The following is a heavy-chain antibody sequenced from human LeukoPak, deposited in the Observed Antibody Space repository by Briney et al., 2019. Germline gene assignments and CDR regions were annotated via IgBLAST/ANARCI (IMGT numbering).Heavy chain of an antibody. Sequence: GGSLRLSCAASGFTFSTYWMSWVRQTPGKGLEWVASIRADESEKYYADSVKGRFTISRDNAKNSVYLQLSSLRAEDTAVYYCARTQALNWFDPWGQGTLVTVSS. CDR3: ARTQALNWFDP. J-gene: IGHJ5*02. CDR1: GFTFSTYW. CDR2: IRADESEK. V-gene: IGHV3-7*01.